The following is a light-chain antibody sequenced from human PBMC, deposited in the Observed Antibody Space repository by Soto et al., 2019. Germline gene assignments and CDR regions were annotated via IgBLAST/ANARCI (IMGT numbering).Light chain of an antibody. Sequence: QSALTQPASVSGSPGQSITISCTGTSSDVGGYNYVSWYQQHPGRAPQLMIYDVSNRPSGVSNRFSGSRSGNTASLTISGLQAEDEADYYGSSYATSNTVLFGGGTKLTVL. V-gene: IGLV2-14*03. CDR1: SSDVGGYNY. CDR2: DVS. J-gene: IGLJ2*01. CDR3: SSYATSNTVL.